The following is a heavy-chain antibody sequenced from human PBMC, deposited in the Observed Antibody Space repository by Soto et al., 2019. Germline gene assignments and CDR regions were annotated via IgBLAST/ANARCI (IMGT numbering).Heavy chain of an antibody. CDR1: GGSISSGGYS. V-gene: IGHV4-30-2*01. CDR2: IYHSGST. J-gene: IGHJ5*02. D-gene: IGHD3-22*01. CDR3: ARERAVHSSGYYHNWFDP. Sequence: QLQLQEPGSGLVKPSQTLSLTCAVSGGSISSGGYSWSWIRQPPGKGLEWIGYIYHSGSTYYNPSLKSRVTISVDRSKNQFSLKLSSVTAADTAVYYCARERAVHSSGYYHNWFDPWGQGTLVTVSS.